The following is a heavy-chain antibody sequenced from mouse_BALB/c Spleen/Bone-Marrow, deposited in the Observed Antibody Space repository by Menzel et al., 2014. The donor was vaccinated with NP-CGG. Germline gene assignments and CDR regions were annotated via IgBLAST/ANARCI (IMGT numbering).Heavy chain of an antibody. J-gene: IGHJ3*01. D-gene: IGHD2-4*01. V-gene: IGHV1-80*01. CDR3: ARSNDYDPLAY. Sequence: QVQLQQPGAELVRPGSSVKISCKGSGYAFSSYWMNWVKQRPGQGLEWIGQIYPGDGDTNNNGKFKGKATLTADKSSTTVYMQLSSLTSEDSAVNFCARSNDYDPLAYWGQGTLVTVSA. CDR1: GYAFSSYW. CDR2: IYPGDGDT.